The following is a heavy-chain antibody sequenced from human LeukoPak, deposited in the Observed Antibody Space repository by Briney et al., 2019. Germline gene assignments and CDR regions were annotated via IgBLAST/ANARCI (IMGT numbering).Heavy chain of an antibody. CDR3: ARDLGLPDV. Sequence: GGSLRLSCAASGFTLSSSEMNWVRQAPGKGLEWVSYISRSGSTIFYADSVKGRFTISRDNAKNSVSLQMNSLRAEDTAVYYCARDLGLPDVWGKGTTVTVSS. CDR1: GFTLSSSE. J-gene: IGHJ6*04. CDR2: ISRSGSTI. D-gene: IGHD1-7*01. V-gene: IGHV3-48*03.